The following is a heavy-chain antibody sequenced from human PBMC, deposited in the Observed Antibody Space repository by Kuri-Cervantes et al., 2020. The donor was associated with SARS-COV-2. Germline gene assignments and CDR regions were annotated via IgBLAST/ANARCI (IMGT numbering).Heavy chain of an antibody. J-gene: IGHJ5*02. CDR1: GYTLTELS. CDR3: ARRDTGEDDNWFDP. D-gene: IGHD5-18*01. CDR2: FDPEDGET. V-gene: IGHV1-24*01. Sequence: ASVKVSCKVSGYTLTELSMHWVRQAPGKGLEWMGGFDPEDGETIYAQKFQGRVTMTEDTSTDTAYMELSSLRSEDTAVYYCARRDTGEDDNWFDPWGQGTRVTVSS.